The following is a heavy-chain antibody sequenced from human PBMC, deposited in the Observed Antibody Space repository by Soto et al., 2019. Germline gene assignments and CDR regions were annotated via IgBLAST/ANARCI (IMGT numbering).Heavy chain of an antibody. CDR2: LNTDGSST. Sequence: GGSLRLSCAASGFTFSNFWMHWVRQVPGKGLVWVSRLNTDGSSTNYADSVKGRFTISRDNAKNTLYLQMHSLRAEDTAVYYCVRDRDSTSSENYFDHWGQGTLVTVS. D-gene: IGHD2-2*01. J-gene: IGHJ4*02. CDR1: GFTFSNFW. CDR3: VRDRDSTSSENYFDH. V-gene: IGHV3-74*01.